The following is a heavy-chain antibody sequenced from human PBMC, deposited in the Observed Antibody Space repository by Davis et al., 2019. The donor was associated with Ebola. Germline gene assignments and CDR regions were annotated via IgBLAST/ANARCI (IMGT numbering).Heavy chain of an antibody. CDR2: IVVGSGNT. D-gene: IGHD2-8*01. Sequence: SVKVSCKASGFTFTSSAMQWVRQARGQRLEWIGWIVVGSGNTNYAQKFQERVTITRDMSTSTAYMELSSLRSEDTAVYYCAADLGYCTNGVCYTERYYGMDVWGQGTTVTVSS. V-gene: IGHV1-58*02. CDR3: AADLGYCTNGVCYTERYYGMDV. J-gene: IGHJ6*02. CDR1: GFTFTSSA.